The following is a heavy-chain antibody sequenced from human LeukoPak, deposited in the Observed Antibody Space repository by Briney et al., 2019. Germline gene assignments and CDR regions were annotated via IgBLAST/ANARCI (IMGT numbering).Heavy chain of an antibody. Sequence: PSETLSLTCTVSGGSISSYYWSWIRQPPGKGLEWIGYIYYSGSTNYNPSLKSRVTISVDTSKNQFSLRLSSVTAADAALYYCARHGSTDYFDYWGQGTPVTVSS. J-gene: IGHJ4*02. D-gene: IGHD2-2*03. V-gene: IGHV4-59*08. CDR2: IYYSGST. CDR1: GGSISSYY. CDR3: ARHGSTDYFDY.